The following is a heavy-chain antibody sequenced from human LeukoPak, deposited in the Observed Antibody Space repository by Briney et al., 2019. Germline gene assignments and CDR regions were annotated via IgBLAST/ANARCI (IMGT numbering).Heavy chain of an antibody. V-gene: IGHV3-11*03. D-gene: IGHD2-21*02. J-gene: IGHJ5*02. CDR3: ARKLGGAQCGGDCFFDH. Sequence: GGSLRLSCEASGFMLNVYYMSWFRLAPGKGLEGIGYISPTGSYTTYADSFRCRFTISRDNAKNLLFLQMNDLRTEDTAVYYCARKLGGAQCGGDCFFDHWGQGTRVGVSS. CDR1: GFMLNVYY. CDR2: ISPTGSYT.